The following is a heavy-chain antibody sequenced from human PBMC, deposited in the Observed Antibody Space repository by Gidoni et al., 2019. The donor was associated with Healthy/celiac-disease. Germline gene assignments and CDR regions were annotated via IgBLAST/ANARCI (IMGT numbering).Heavy chain of an antibody. D-gene: IGHD6-19*01. CDR3: ARDDIAVAGRGNVY. CDR2: IYYSGRT. J-gene: IGHJ4*02. V-gene: IGHV4-39*07. CDR1: GGSISSSSYY. Sequence: QLQLQESGPGLVKPSETLSLTCTVSGGSISSSSYYWGWIRQPPGKGLAWIVSIYYSGRTYYNPSRKSRVTISVDTSKNQFSLKLSSVTAADTAVYYCARDDIAVAGRGNVYWVQGTLVTVSS.